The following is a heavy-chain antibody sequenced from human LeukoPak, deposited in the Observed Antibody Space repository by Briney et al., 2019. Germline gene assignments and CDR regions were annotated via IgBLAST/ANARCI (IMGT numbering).Heavy chain of an antibody. J-gene: IGHJ4*02. CDR3: AKDHLAGYSYGGYYFDY. CDR1: GFTFSSYA. V-gene: IGHV3-23*01. D-gene: IGHD5-18*01. CDR2: ISGSGGST. Sequence: PGGSLRLSCAASGFTFSSYAMSWVRQAPGKGLEWVLDISGSGGSTYYADSVRGRFTISRDNSKNTLYLQMNSLRAEDTAVYYCAKDHLAGYSYGGYYFDYWGQGTLVTVSS.